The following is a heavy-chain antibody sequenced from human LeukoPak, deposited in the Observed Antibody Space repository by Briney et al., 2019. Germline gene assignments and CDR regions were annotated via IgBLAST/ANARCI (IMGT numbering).Heavy chain of an antibody. CDR2: ISWNSGRI. Sequence: GGSLRLSCAASGFTFDDYAMHWVRQAPGKGLEWVSGISWNSGRIGYADSVKGRFTISRDNAKNSLYLQMNSLRAEDTAVYYCAKEEDYGSGSYLDYWGQGTLVTVSS. CDR3: AKEEDYGSGSYLDY. CDR1: GFTFDDYA. V-gene: IGHV3-9*01. D-gene: IGHD3-10*01. J-gene: IGHJ4*02.